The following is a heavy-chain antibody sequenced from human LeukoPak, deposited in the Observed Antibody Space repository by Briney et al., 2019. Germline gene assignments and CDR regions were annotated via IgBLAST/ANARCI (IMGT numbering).Heavy chain of an antibody. CDR3: ARNYYGSGSFYWFDP. CDR2: IHSSENT. CDR1: GGSISSGGYY. V-gene: IGHV4-61*09. D-gene: IGHD3-10*01. Sequence: SQTLSLTCTVSGGSISSGGYYWSWIRQPPGKGLEWIGYIHSSENTNHNPSLKSRVTFSVDTSKNQFSLKLKSVTAADTAVYYCARNYYGSGSFYWFDPWGQGTLVTVSS. J-gene: IGHJ5*02.